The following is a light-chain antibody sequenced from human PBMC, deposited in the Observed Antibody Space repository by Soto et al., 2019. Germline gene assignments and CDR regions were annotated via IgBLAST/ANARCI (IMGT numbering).Light chain of an antibody. Sequence: EIVMTQSPATLSVSPGERATLSCRASQSVSNNLAWYQQKPGQAPRLLIYGASTRATGIPARFSGSGSGTEFTPTVSSLPSEDFAVYYCQQYNTWPWTFGQGTKVEIK. CDR1: QSVSNN. J-gene: IGKJ1*01. CDR2: GAS. CDR3: QQYNTWPWT. V-gene: IGKV3-15*01.